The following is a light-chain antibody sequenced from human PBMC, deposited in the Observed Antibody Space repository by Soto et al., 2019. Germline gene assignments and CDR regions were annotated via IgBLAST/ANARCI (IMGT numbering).Light chain of an antibody. CDR3: QQYGSSGT. J-gene: IGKJ1*01. Sequence: EIVWTQSPGTLSLSPGERATLSCRASQSVSNNYLAWYQQKPGQAPRLLIYGASNRATGIPNRCSGSGSGTDFTLTISRLEPEDFAVYYCQQYGSSGTFGQGTKVDIK. CDR1: QSVSNNY. V-gene: IGKV3-20*01. CDR2: GAS.